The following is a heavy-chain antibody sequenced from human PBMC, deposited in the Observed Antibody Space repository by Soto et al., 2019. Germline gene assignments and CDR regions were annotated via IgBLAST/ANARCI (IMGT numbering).Heavy chain of an antibody. V-gene: IGHV3-30*03. CDR2: ISHDSRDK. J-gene: IGHJ1*01. Sequence: GGSLRLSCAASGLSFRNFGIHWVRQAPGKGRQWLAVISHDSRDKRFADSMEGRIDISRDNSKSTLYLEMRSLRPEDTALYYCAPTRRSPLLDVPGPGYEHWGGGILVTDS. CDR1: GLSFRNFG. CDR3: APTRRSPLLDVPGPGYEH. D-gene: IGHD2-15*01.